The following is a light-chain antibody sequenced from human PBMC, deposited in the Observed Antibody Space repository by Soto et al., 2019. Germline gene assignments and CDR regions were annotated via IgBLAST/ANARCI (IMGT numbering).Light chain of an antibody. V-gene: IGLV2-8*01. J-gene: IGLJ1*01. CDR1: SSDVGGYNY. CDR2: EVN. CDR3: SSYAGSSNV. Sequence: QSALTQPPSASGSPGQSVAISCTGTSSDVGGYNYVSWYPQHPGKAPKLMIYEVNKRPSRVPDRFSGSKSGNTASLTVSGLQAEDEADYYCSSYAGSSNVVGTGTKLT.